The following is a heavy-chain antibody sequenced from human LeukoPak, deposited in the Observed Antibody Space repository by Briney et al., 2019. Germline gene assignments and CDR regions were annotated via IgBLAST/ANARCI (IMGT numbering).Heavy chain of an antibody. J-gene: IGHJ4*02. CDR2: IYYSGST. Sequence: SETVSLTCTVSGGSISSGDYYWSWIRQPPGKGLEWIGYIYYSGSTYYNPSLKSRVTISVDTSKDQFSLKLSSVTAADTAVYYCASITMVRGVNYWGQGTLVTVSS. CDR1: GGSISSGDYY. CDR3: ASITMVRGVNY. D-gene: IGHD3-10*01. V-gene: IGHV4-30-4*08.